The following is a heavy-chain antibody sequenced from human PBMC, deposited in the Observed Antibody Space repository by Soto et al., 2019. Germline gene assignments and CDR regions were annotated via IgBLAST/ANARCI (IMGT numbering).Heavy chain of an antibody. CDR2: IWYDGSNK. CDR1: GFTFSSYG. CDR3: ARFFCSGGSYYDDY. V-gene: IGHV3-33*01. D-gene: IGHD2-15*01. Sequence: QVQLVESGGGVVQPGRSLRLSCAASGFTFSSYGMHWVRQAPGKGLEWVAVIWYDGSNKYYADSVKGRITMSRNKSKNTPDLLMNSLSAEDTAVYYCARFFCSGGSYYDDYWGQGTLVIVSS. J-gene: IGHJ4*02.